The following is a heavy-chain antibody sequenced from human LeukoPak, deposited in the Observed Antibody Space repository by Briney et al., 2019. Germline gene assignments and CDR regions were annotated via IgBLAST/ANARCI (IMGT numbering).Heavy chain of an antibody. D-gene: IGHD6-6*01. CDR3: ARFGSSSPP. CDR2: INHSGST. CDR1: GFTFDDYG. J-gene: IGHJ5*02. Sequence: GSLRLSCVASGFTFDDYGMSWIRQPPGKGLEWIGEINHSGSTNYNPSLKSRVTISVDTSKNQFSLKLSSVTAADTAVYYCARFGSSSPPWGQGTLVTVSS. V-gene: IGHV4-34*01.